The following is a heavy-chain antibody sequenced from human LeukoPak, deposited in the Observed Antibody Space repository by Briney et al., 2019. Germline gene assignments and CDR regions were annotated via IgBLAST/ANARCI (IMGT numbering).Heavy chain of an antibody. V-gene: IGHV1-46*01. D-gene: IGHD2-15*01. CDR2: INPGGGST. CDR1: GYTFTSYY. Sequence: ASVKVSCKASGYTFTSYYMHWVRQAPGQGLEWMGIINPGGGSTSYAQKFQGRVTMTRDTSTSTVYMELSSLRSEDTAVYYCARDPGGQVGRGGYYYYGMDVWGQGTTVTVSS. J-gene: IGHJ6*02. CDR3: ARDPGGQVGRGGYYYYGMDV.